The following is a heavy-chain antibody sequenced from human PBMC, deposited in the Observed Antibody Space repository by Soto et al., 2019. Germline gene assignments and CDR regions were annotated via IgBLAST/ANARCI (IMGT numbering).Heavy chain of an antibody. CDR2: ILPIFGTA. J-gene: IGHJ6*02. D-gene: IGHD2-2*01. CDR1: GGTFSSYA. CDR3: ARHVPAAGYYYGMDA. V-gene: IGHV1-69*12. Sequence: QGQLVQSGAEVKEPGSSVKVSCKASGGTFSSYAISWVRQAPGQGLEWMGGILPIFGTANYAQKFQGRVTITADESTSTAYMELSSLRSEDTAVYYCARHVPAAGYYYGMDAWGQGTTVTVSS.